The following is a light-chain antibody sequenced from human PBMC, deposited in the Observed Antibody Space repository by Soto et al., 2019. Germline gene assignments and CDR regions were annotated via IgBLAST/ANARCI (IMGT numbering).Light chain of an antibody. Sequence: AIQLTHSPSSLSASVLDIVTITCRASQGISSALAWYQQKPGKAPKLLIYDASSLESGVPSRFSGSGSGADFTLTISSLQSEDFAVYYCQQYNNWPLLTFGGGTKVDIK. V-gene: IGKV1D-13*01. CDR3: QQYNNWPLLT. J-gene: IGKJ4*01. CDR2: DAS. CDR1: QGISSA.